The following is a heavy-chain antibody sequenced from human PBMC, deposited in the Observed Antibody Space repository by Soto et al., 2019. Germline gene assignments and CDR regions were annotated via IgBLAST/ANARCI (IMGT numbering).Heavy chain of an antibody. D-gene: IGHD2-2*01. Sequence: ASVKVSCKASGYTFTSYDIDWVRQATGQGLEWMGWMNPNSGNTGYAQKFQGRVTMTRNTSISTAYMELSSLRSEDTAVYYCARLGYCSSTSCHGSAHYYYYYMDVRGKGTTVTVSS. V-gene: IGHV1-8*01. J-gene: IGHJ6*03. CDR3: ARLGYCSSTSCHGSAHYYYYYMDV. CDR1: GYTFTSYD. CDR2: MNPNSGNT.